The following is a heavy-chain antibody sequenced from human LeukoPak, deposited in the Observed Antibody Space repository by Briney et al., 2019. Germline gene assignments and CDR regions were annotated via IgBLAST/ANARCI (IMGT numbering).Heavy chain of an antibody. CDR1: VYSFTSYW. Sequence: GESLKISCKGSVYSFTSYWIGWVRQMPGKGLEWMGIIYPGDSDTRYSPSFQGQVTISADKSISTAYLQWSSLKASDTAMYYCASTPYYYDSSGYYFDYWGQGTLVTVSS. CDR2: IYPGDSDT. J-gene: IGHJ4*02. V-gene: IGHV5-51*01. CDR3: ASTPYYYDSSGYYFDY. D-gene: IGHD3-22*01.